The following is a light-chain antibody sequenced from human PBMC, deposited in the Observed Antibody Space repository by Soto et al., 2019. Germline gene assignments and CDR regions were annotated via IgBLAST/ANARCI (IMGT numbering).Light chain of an antibody. CDR1: QSVSNSH. CDR2: GVS. Sequence: EIVLTQSPGTLSLSPGERATLSCRASQSVSNSHLAWHQQKPGQAPRLLIFGVSIRAAGIPDRVSGSGSGTDFTLTIYILEPEDYAVYYCQQYDNSPLTFGGGNKVEIK. J-gene: IGKJ4*01. V-gene: IGKV3-20*01. CDR3: QQYDNSPLT.